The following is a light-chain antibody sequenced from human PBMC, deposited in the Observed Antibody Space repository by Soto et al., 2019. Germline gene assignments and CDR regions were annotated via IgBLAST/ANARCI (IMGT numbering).Light chain of an antibody. CDR2: DSS. CDR1: QSVSSY. Sequence: EIVLTQSPATLSLSPGERATLSCRASQSVSSYLAWYQQKPGQAPRLLIYDSSTRATGFPDRFSGSGSGTDFTLTIIRLEPEDFAVYYCQQYGSSPTFGQGTKVDIK. J-gene: IGKJ1*01. CDR3: QQYGSSPT. V-gene: IGKV3-20*01.